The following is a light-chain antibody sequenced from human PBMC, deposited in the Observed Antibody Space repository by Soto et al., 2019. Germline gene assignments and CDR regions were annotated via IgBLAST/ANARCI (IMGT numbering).Light chain of an antibody. CDR1: QSINNYF. V-gene: IGKV3-20*01. CDR2: RAS. CDR3: QQYTNAPRT. J-gene: IGKJ1*01. Sequence: EIVLTQSPGTLSLSPGETATLSCRASQSINNYFLAWHQQRPGQAPRLLIFRASQRASGIPDRFRGSGSGTDFTLTITRLEPEDFSVYYCQQYTNAPRTFGQWTKVEIK.